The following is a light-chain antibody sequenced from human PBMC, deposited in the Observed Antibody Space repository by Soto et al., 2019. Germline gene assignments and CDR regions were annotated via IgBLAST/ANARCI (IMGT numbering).Light chain of an antibody. V-gene: IGLV1-44*01. CDR2: NNN. CDR1: SSNIGNNA. CDR3: AAGDDSLNGYV. Sequence: QSVLTQPPSASGTPGQRVTISCSGGSSNIGNNAVNWYQQLPGTAPKLIIYNNNQRPSGVPVLFSGSMSGILASLANCGLQCDDEAYYYCAAGDDSLNGYVFGTGTKVTVL. J-gene: IGLJ1*01.